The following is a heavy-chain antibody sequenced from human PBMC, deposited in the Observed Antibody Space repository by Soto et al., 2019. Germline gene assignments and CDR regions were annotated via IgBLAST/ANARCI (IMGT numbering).Heavy chain of an antibody. CDR3: ATKDKSGYFNWFGP. V-gene: IGHV5-51*01. D-gene: IGHD3-22*01. J-gene: IGHJ5*02. CDR2: IFPSASDT. CDR1: GYRFTSYW. Sequence: GESLKISCRTSGYRFTSYWIAWVRQMPGKGLEWMCIIFPSASDTRYSPSFQGQVTISADRSTSTVFLQWASLKASDTAVYFCATKDKSGYFNWFGPWGQGTLFTVSS.